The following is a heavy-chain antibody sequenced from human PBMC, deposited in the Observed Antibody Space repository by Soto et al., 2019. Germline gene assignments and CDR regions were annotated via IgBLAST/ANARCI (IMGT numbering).Heavy chain of an antibody. CDR1: GGSISSPDSY. CDR2: IYYSGST. V-gene: IGHV4-30-4*01. D-gene: IGHD5-18*01. J-gene: IGHJ4*02. Sequence: HVQLQESGPGLVKPSQTLSLTCIVSGGSISSPDSYWSWIRQPPGEGLEWIGYIYYSGSTYYNPSLQSRVAIFVDTAKSQFSLRLTSVTAADTAVYYCARAVRGYTHDAVDYWGQGTQVTVSS. CDR3: ARAVRGYTHDAVDY.